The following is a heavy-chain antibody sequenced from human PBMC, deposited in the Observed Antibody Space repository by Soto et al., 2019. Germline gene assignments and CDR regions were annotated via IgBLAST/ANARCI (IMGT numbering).Heavy chain of an antibody. CDR2: ISADTGNR. CDR1: GYSFTNHD. Sequence: QVHLVQSGAEVKMPGASVRVSCKASGYSFTNHDIIWVRQAPGQGLEWMGWISADTGNRNYAQKIQGRVTMTTDTATSTAYMELRSLRSDDTAVYYCARVDTAGMLSWFDPWGQGTMLTVSS. CDR3: ARVDTAGMLSWFDP. D-gene: IGHD3-16*01. J-gene: IGHJ5*02. V-gene: IGHV1-18*01.